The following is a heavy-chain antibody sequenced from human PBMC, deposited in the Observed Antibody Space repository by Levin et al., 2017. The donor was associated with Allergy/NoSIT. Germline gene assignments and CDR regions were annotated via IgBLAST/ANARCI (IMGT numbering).Heavy chain of an antibody. CDR2: INHSGST. J-gene: IGHJ4*02. Sequence: GSLRLSCAVYGGSFSGYYWSWIRQPPGKGLEWIGEINHSGSTNYNPSLKSRVTISVDTSKNQFSLKLSSVTAADTAVYYCARRRGVQGVIMVGYYFDYWGQGTLVTVSS. CDR3: ARRRGVQGVIMVGYYFDY. V-gene: IGHV4-34*01. D-gene: IGHD3-10*01. CDR1: GGSFSGYY.